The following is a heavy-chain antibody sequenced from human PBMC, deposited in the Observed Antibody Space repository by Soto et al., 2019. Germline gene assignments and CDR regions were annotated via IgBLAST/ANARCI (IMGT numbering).Heavy chain of an antibody. D-gene: IGHD3-10*01. Sequence: ASVKVSCKTSGYTFINYGLSWVRQAPGQGLEWIGGVGAYIDITNYAQKFQGRVTITADESTSTAYMELRSLRSEDTAVYYCASEAGQPTDYWGQGTLVTVSS. CDR1: GYTFINYG. CDR3: ASEAGQPTDY. CDR2: VGAYIDIT. V-gene: IGHV1-18*01. J-gene: IGHJ4*02.